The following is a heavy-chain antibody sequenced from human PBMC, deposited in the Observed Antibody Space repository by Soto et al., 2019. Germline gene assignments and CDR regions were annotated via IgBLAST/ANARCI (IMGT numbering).Heavy chain of an antibody. CDR1: GYTFTSYG. J-gene: IGHJ3*01. CDR2: ISAYNGNT. CDR3: ARVLRTRWLTLFDAFDF. V-gene: IGHV1-18*01. D-gene: IGHD6-19*01. Sequence: ASVKVSCKASGYTFTSYGINWVRQAPGQGLEWMGWISAYNGNTNYAQKLLGRVTMTTDTSTTTAYMELRSLRSDDTAVYYCARVLRTRWLTLFDAFDFWGQGTMVTVSS.